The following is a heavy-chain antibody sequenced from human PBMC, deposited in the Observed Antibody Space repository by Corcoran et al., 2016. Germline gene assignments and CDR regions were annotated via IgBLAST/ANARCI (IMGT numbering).Heavy chain of an antibody. J-gene: IGHJ2*01. V-gene: IGHV4-34*01. CDR2: INHSGST. D-gene: IGHD6-13*01. CDR1: GGSFSGYY. CDR3: ARGQGSSSWYGHWYFDL. Sequence: QVQLQQWGAGLLKPSETLSLTCAVYGGSFSGYYWSWIRQPPGKGLEWIGEINHSGSTNYNPSLKSRVTISVDTSKNQFSLKLSSVTAADTAVYYCARGQGSSSWYGHWYFDLWGRGTLVTVSS.